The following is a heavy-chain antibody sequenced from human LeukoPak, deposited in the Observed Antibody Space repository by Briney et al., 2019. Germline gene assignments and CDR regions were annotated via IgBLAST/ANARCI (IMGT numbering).Heavy chain of an antibody. CDR1: GGSISSYY. CDR3: ARAGRAYCGGDCYLPNYYYYGMDV. D-gene: IGHD2-21*02. Sequence: PSETPSLTCTVSGGSISSYYWSWIRQPPGKGLEWIGYIYYSGSTNYNPSLKSRVTISVDTSKNQFSLKLSSVTAADTAVYYCARAGRAYCGGDCYLPNYYYYGMDVWGQGTTVSVSS. J-gene: IGHJ6*02. CDR2: IYYSGST. V-gene: IGHV4-59*08.